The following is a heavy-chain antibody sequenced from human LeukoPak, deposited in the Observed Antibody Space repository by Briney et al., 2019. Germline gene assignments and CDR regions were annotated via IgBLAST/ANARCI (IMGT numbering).Heavy chain of an antibody. V-gene: IGHV3-23*01. CDR3: AGDRNSDWYSPLDY. CDR2: ITATGDTA. J-gene: IGHJ4*02. D-gene: IGHD6-19*01. CDR1: GFTFTKCA. Sequence: GGSLRLSCVASGFTFTKCAMSWVHQAPGKGLEWVAIITATGDTAYYADSVKGRFTVSRDNSRNTVYMQMDSLRAEDTAIYFCAGDRNSDWYSPLDYWGQGTQVTVSP.